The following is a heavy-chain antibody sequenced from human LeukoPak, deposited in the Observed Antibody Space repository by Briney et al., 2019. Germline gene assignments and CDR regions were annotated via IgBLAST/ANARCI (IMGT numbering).Heavy chain of an antibody. CDR3: ARAPHFFGTSGSRYYFDS. D-gene: IGHD3-22*01. V-gene: IGHV4-39*07. Sequence: SETLSLTCTVSGGSIRSTTYYWGWIRQPPGKGLEWIASIYYTGNTYYNPSLMSRVTISVDTSKNQFSLHLSSVTAADTAVYYCARAPHFFGTSGSRYYFDSWGQGALVTVSS. CDR1: GGSIRSTTYY. J-gene: IGHJ4*02. CDR2: IYYTGNT.